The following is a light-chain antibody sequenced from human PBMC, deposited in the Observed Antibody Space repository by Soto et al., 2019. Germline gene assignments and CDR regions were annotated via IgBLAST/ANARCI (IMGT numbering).Light chain of an antibody. CDR1: SSNIGAGYD. J-gene: IGLJ1*01. CDR2: GNI. V-gene: IGLV1-40*01. Sequence: VLTQPPSVSGAPGQRVTISCTGSSSNIGAGYDVHWYQQRPGTAPKLLIFGNINRPSGVPDRLSGSKSGTSASLAITGLQAEDEGDYYCQSYDSTLSARYVFGTGTKVTVL. CDR3: QSYDSTLSARYV.